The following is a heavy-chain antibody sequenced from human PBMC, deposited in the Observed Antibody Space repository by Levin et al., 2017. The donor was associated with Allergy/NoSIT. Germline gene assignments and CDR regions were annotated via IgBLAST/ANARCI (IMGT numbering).Heavy chain of an antibody. CDR3: ARDMGGALGSSGWYFLGARPSNGKLDY. D-gene: IGHD6-19*01. CDR1: GFTFSSYS. Sequence: PGGSLRLSCAASGFTFSSYSMNWVRQAPGKGLEWVSSISSSSSYIYYADSVKGRFTISRDNAKNSLYLQMNSLRAEDTAVYYCARDMGGALGSSGWYFLGARPSNGKLDYWGQGTLVTVSS. V-gene: IGHV3-21*01. J-gene: IGHJ4*02. CDR2: ISSSSSYI.